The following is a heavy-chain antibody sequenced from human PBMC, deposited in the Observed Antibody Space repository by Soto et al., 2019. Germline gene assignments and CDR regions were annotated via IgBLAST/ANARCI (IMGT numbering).Heavy chain of an antibody. CDR1: GDSVSSNSAA. J-gene: IGHJ4*02. CDR2: TYYRSKWNS. CDR3: ARDEGGP. Sequence: SQTRSLTCAISGDSVSSNSAAWSWIRQSPSRGLEWLGRTYYRSKWNSNYAVSVKGRVTINPDTSKNQFSLQLNSVTPEDTAVYYCARDEGGPWGQGTKVTVYS. V-gene: IGHV6-1*01.